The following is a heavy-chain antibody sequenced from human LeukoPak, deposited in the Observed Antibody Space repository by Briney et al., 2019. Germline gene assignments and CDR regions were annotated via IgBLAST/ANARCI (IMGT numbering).Heavy chain of an antibody. Sequence: PSETLSLTCTVSGGSISSSSYYWGWIRQPPGKRLEWIGSIYYSGSTYYNPSLKSRVTISVDTSKNQFSLKLSSVTAADTAVYYCARHPHYGSGSYRNYNWFDPWGQGTLVTVSS. J-gene: IGHJ5*02. CDR3: ARHPHYGSGSYRNYNWFDP. CDR2: IYYSGST. D-gene: IGHD3-10*01. V-gene: IGHV4-39*01. CDR1: GGSISSSSYY.